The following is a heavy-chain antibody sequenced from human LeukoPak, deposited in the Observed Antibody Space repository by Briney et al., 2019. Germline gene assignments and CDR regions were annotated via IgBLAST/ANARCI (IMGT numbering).Heavy chain of an antibody. J-gene: IGHJ4*02. CDR1: GGSFSDDY. V-gene: IGHV4-34*01. CDR3: ARVHGHNLGTLDY. Sequence: SETLSLTCTVYGGSFSDDYWSWVRQPPGEGLQWIGEINPGGSTNKNPSLQSRLIMSVNTSKNQFSLNLTSVTAADTAVYYCARVHGHNLGTLDYWGQGILVTVTS. D-gene: IGHD5-24*01. CDR2: INPGGST.